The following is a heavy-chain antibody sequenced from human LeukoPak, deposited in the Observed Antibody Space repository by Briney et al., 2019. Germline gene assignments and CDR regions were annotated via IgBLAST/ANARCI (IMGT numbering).Heavy chain of an antibody. CDR2: ISGSGGST. CDR1: GFTFSHFA. Sequence: GFLRPSCAASGFTFSHFAINWVRPAPGKGLEWVSAISGSGGSTYYADSVKGRFTISRDNSKNTLYLQMNSLRAEDTAVYYCAKDLSGMDVWGQGTTVTVSS. J-gene: IGHJ6*02. V-gene: IGHV3-23*01. CDR3: AKDLSGMDV.